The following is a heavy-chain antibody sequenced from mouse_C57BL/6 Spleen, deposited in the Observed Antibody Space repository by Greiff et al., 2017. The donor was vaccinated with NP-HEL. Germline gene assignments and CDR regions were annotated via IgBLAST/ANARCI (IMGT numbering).Heavy chain of an antibody. CDR2: INYDGSST. Sequence: EVKLMESEGGLVQPGSSMKLSCTASGFTFSDYYMAWVRQVPEKGPEWVANINYDGSSTYYLDSLKSRFIISRDNAKNILYLQMSSLKSEDTATYYCARDGYQKRSHAMDYWGQGTSVTVSS. D-gene: IGHD2-2*01. CDR1: GFTFSDYY. V-gene: IGHV5-16*01. J-gene: IGHJ4*01. CDR3: ARDGYQKRSHAMDY.